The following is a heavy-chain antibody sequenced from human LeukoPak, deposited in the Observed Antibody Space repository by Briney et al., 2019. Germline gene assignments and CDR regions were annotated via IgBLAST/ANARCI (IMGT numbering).Heavy chain of an antibody. V-gene: IGHV4-61*02. D-gene: IGHD6-13*01. CDR2: IYTSGST. CDR1: GGSISSGSYY. CDR3: ARDGAGKDYYYYMDV. J-gene: IGHJ6*03. Sequence: PSQTLSLTCNVSGGSISSGSYYWGWIRQPAGKGLEWIGRIYTSGSTNYNPSLKSRVTMSVDTSKNQFSLKLSSVAAADTAVYYCARDGAGKDYYYYMDVWGKGTTVTVSS.